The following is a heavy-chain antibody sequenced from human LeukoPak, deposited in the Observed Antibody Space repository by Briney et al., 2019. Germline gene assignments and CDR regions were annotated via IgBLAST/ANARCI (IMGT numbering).Heavy chain of an antibody. D-gene: IGHD1-26*01. V-gene: IGHV4-59*04. CDR1: GSSISTYY. Sequence: ASETLSLTCTVSGSSISTYYWSWIRQPPGEGLEWIGNIYYNGKTFYNESVKSRVTISVDTSKNQFSLKLNSVTAADTALFYCARYSGSHYAFDIWGQGTMVTVSS. CDR3: ARYSGSHYAFDI. CDR2: IYYNGKT. J-gene: IGHJ3*02.